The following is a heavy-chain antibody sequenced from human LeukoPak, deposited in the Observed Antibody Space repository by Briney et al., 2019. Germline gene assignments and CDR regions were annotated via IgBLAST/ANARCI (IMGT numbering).Heavy chain of an antibody. Sequence: SETLSLTCVVSGESFSAYYWTWIRQPPRKGPHWIGEITHSGGTIYNPSLKSRLSISRDTSKNLLSLKLRSVTAADTAVYYCARGPWGGVRVSFVYLDYWGPGALVTVSS. CDR3: ARGPWGGVRVSFVYLDY. V-gene: IGHV4-34*01. CDR2: ITHSGGT. CDR1: GESFSAYY. D-gene: IGHD3-10*01. J-gene: IGHJ4*02.